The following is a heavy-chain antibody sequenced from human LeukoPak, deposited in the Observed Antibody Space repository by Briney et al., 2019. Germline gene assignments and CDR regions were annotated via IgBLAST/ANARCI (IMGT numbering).Heavy chain of an antibody. V-gene: IGHV3-48*03. J-gene: IGHJ4*02. CDR1: GFTFSSYE. Sequence: GGSLRLSCAASGFTFSSYEMNWVRQAPGKGLEWVSYISSSGSTIYYADSVKGRFTISRDNAKNSLYLQMNSLRAEDTAVYYCAREVNWSGSIGYWGQGTLVTVSS. CDR2: ISSSGSTI. D-gene: IGHD3-10*01. CDR3: AREVNWSGSIGY.